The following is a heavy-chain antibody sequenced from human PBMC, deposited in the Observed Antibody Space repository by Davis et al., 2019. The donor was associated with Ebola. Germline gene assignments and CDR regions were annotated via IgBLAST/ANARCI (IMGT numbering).Heavy chain of an antibody. Sequence: GESLKISCAASGFTFSSYAMHWVRQAPGKGLEWVAVISYDGSNKYYADSVKGRFTISRDNSKNTLYLQMNSLRAEDTAVYYCARALRVDKRRAPFDYWGQGTLVTVSS. CDR2: ISYDGSNK. CDR3: ARALRVDKRRAPFDY. J-gene: IGHJ4*02. D-gene: IGHD1-26*01. V-gene: IGHV3-30-3*01. CDR1: GFTFSSYA.